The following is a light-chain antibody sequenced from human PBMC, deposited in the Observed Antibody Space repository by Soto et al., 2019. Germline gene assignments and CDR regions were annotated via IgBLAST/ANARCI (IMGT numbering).Light chain of an antibody. CDR3: HHDDNSRWT. Sequence: EIVLTQSPATLASSPGETATLSCRASQYVGTRLAWYQHKPGQAPRLLIYYTSNRATGIPARFSGSGSGTDFTLTINSLAPEDFAIYYCHHDDNSRWTFGQGTKVDIK. CDR2: YTS. V-gene: IGKV3-11*01. CDR1: QYVGTR. J-gene: IGKJ1*01.